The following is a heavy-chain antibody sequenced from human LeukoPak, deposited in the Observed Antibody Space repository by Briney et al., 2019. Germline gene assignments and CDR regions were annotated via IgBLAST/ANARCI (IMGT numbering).Heavy chain of an antibody. D-gene: IGHD5-18*01. CDR2: INSDGSST. CDR3: ASFSVVDIPMPTVV. Sequence: QRGGSLRLSCAASGFTFSRYWMYWVRQAPGKGLVWVSRINSDGSSTSYADSVKGRFTISRDNAKNTLFLQMNSLRVEDTAVYYCASFSVVDIPMPTVVWGQGTLVTVSS. V-gene: IGHV3-74*01. J-gene: IGHJ4*02. CDR1: GFTFSRYW.